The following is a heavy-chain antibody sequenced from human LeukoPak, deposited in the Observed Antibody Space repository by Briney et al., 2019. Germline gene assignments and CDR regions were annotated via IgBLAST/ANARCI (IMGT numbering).Heavy chain of an antibody. CDR3: AKGGWIAAAGGYFDY. V-gene: IGHV3-23*01. Sequence: AGSLRLSCAASGFTFSSYAMSWVRQAPGKGLEWVSAISGSGGSTYYADSVKGRFTISRDNSKNTLYLQMTSLTADDTAEYYCAKGGWIAAAGGYFDYWGQGTLVTVSS. CDR1: GFTFSSYA. J-gene: IGHJ4*02. D-gene: IGHD6-13*01. CDR2: ISGSGGST.